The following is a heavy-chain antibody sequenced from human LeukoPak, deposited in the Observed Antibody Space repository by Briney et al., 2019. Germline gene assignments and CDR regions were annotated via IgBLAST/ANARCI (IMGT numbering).Heavy chain of an antibody. CDR1: GFTFSSYA. Sequence: GGSLRLSCAASGFTFSSYAMSWVRQAPGKGLEWVSAISGSGGSTYYADSVKGRFTISRDNSKSTLYLQMNSLRAEDTAVYYCAKGRRNLIAVAGTPQDYWGQGTLVTVSS. V-gene: IGHV3-23*01. D-gene: IGHD6-19*01. J-gene: IGHJ4*02. CDR2: ISGSGGST. CDR3: AKGRRNLIAVAGTPQDY.